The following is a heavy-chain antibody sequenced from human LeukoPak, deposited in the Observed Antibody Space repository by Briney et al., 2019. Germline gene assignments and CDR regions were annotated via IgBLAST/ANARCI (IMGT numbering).Heavy chain of an antibody. CDR1: GFTFSSSA. J-gene: IGHJ4*02. Sequence: PGGSLRLSCAASGFTFSSSAMSWVRQAPGKGLKWVSALSNNGGYTYYADSVQGRFTISRDNSKSTLCLQMNSLRAEDTAVYYCAKQLGYCSDGSCYFPYWGQGTLVTVSS. CDR2: LSNNGGYT. V-gene: IGHV3-23*01. CDR3: AKQLGYCSDGSCYFPY. D-gene: IGHD2-15*01.